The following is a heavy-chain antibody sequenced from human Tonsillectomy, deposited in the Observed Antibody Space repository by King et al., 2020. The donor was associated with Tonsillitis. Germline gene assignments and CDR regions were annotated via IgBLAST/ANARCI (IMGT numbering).Heavy chain of an antibody. Sequence: VQLVESGGGVVQPGRSLRLSCAASGFTFWRFDIYWVRQVPGKGLDWVAAISHDGKSQYYADSVKGRFTISRDNSKNALYLQMSSLRPEDTGVYYCAREIDGGSTNDHSGGMDVWGQGTTVTVSS. CDR3: AREIDGGSTNDHSGGMDV. V-gene: IGHV3-30*04. D-gene: IGHD2-15*01. CDR2: ISHDGKSQ. J-gene: IGHJ6*02. CDR1: GFTFWRFD.